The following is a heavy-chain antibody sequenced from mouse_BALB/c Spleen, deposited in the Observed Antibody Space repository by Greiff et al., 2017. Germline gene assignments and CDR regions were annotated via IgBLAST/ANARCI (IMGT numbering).Heavy chain of an antibody. V-gene: IGHV5-17*02. CDR1: GFTFSSFG. CDR2: ISSGSSTI. CDR3: ARGDYDAMDY. J-gene: IGHJ4*01. Sequence: EVKLMESGGGLVQPGGSRKLSCAASGFTFSSFGMHWVRQAPEKGLEWVAYISSGSSTIYYADTVKGRFTISRDNPKNTLFLQMTSQRSEDTAMYYCARGDYDAMDYWGQGTSVTVSS.